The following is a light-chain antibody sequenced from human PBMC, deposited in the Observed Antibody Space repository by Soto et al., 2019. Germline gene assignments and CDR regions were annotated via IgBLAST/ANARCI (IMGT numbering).Light chain of an antibody. Sequence: QSALTQPASVSGSPGQSLTISCTGTSSDVGSYNVVSWYQQHQGKAPKLLIYEVSKRPSGVSNRFSGSKSGNTASLTISGLQAEDEANYYCCSYATGSTWVFGGGTKVTVL. CDR1: SSDVGSYNV. CDR2: EVS. J-gene: IGLJ3*02. CDR3: CSYATGSTWV. V-gene: IGLV2-23*02.